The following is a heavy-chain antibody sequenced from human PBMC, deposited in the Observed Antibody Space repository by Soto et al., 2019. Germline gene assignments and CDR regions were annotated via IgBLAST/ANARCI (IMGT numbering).Heavy chain of an antibody. CDR3: ARRVPLSRDYYGMDV. CDR1: GYTFTSYD. Sequence: QVQLVQSGAEVKKPGASVKVSCKASGYTFTSYDINWVRQATGQGLEWMGWMNHNSGNTGYAQKFQGRVTMTRNTSISTAYMELSSLRSEDTAMYYWARRVPLSRDYYGMDVWGQGTTVTVSS. D-gene: IGHD3-16*02. V-gene: IGHV1-8*01. J-gene: IGHJ6*02. CDR2: MNHNSGNT.